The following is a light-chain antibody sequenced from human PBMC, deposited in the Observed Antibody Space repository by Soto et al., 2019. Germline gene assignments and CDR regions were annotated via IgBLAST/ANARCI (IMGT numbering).Light chain of an antibody. CDR3: QQYYSYPQT. CDR2: GAS. CDR1: QSVSTN. J-gene: IGKJ1*01. Sequence: EIVMTQSPATLSVSPGERATLSCRASQSVSTNLAWYQQKPGQAPRLLMYGASTRATGIPARFSGSGSGTEFTLTISSLQSEDFATYYCQQYYSYPQTFGQGTKVEIK. V-gene: IGKV3-15*01.